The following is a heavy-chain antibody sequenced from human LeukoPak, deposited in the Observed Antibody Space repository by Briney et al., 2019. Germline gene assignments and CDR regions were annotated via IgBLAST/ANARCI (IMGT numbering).Heavy chain of an antibody. J-gene: IGHJ5*02. CDR2: IYYSGST. CDR1: GGSISSYY. V-gene: IGHV4-59*08. D-gene: IGHD6-19*01. Sequence: SETLSLTCTVSGGSISSYYWSWIRQPPGKGLEWIGYIYYSGSTNYNPSLKSRVIISVDTSKNQFSLKLSSVTAADTAVYYCARHGSPIWYSSGWLNENWFDPWGQGTLVTVSS. CDR3: ARHGSPIWYSSGWLNENWFDP.